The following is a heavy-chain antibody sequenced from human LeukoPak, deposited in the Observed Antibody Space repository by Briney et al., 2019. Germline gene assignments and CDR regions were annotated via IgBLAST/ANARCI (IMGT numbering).Heavy chain of an antibody. CDR1: GFTFSSYA. CDR2: ISGSGGST. J-gene: IGHJ3*02. CDR3: ARGGSGGLALDI. Sequence: GGSLRLSCAASGFTFSSYAMSWFRQAPGKGLEWVSAISGSGGSTYYADSVKGRFTISRDNSKNTLYLQMNSLRAEDTAVYYCARGGSGGLALDIWGQGTMVTVSS. D-gene: IGHD2-15*01. V-gene: IGHV3-23*01.